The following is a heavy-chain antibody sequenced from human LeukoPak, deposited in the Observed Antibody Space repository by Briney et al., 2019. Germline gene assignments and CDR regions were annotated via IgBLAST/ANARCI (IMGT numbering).Heavy chain of an antibody. D-gene: IGHD3-16*02. V-gene: IGHV3-23*01. CDR1: GFTFSSYA. J-gene: IGHJ4*02. Sequence: GGSLRLSCAASGFTFSSYAMSWVRQAPGKGLEWVSAISGSGGSTYYADSVKGRFTISRDNSKNTLYLQMNSLRAEDTAVYYCAKLIYDYVWGSYQQSDYWGQGTLVTVSS. CDR3: AKLIYDYVWGSYQQSDY. CDR2: ISGSGGST.